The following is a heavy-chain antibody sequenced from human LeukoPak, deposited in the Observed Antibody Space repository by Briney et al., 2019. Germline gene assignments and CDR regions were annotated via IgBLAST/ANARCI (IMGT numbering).Heavy chain of an antibody. CDR3: AREMMGYYDSSIDV. Sequence: PSESLSLTRTVSVGCLSRGGSYWSWTRHHPGEGRGWIGYIYYSGSTYYNPSLKSRVTRSVDTSKNQFSLKLSSVTAADTAVYYCAREMMGYYDSSIDVWGQGTTVTVSS. CDR2: IYYSGST. V-gene: IGHV4-31*03. J-gene: IGHJ6*02. D-gene: IGHD3-22*01. CDR1: VGCLSRGGSY.